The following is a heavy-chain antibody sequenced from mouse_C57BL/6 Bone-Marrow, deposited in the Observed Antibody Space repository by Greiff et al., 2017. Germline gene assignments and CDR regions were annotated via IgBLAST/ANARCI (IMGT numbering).Heavy chain of an antibody. CDR1: GYTFTSYG. D-gene: IGHD1-1*01. Sequence: QVQLQQSGAELARPGASVKLSCKASGYTFTSYGLSWVKQRTGQGLEWIGEIYPRSGNTYYNEKFKGKATLTADKSSSTAYMELRSLTSEDSAVXFCARGPHYYYGSSYFDYWGQGTTLTVSS. CDR3: ARGPHYYYGSSYFDY. V-gene: IGHV1-81*01. J-gene: IGHJ2*01. CDR2: IYPRSGNT.